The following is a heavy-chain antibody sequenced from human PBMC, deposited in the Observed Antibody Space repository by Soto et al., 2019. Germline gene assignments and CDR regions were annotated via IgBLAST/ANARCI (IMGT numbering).Heavy chain of an antibody. CDR1: GGTFSSYA. CDR3: ARSQGSSTSLEIYYYYYYGMDV. J-gene: IGHJ6*02. CDR2: IIPISETT. Sequence: QVQLVQSGAEVKKPGSSVKVSCKASGGTFSSYAISWVRQAPGQGLEWMGGIIPISETTNYAQKFQGRVTIIADESKSTAYMELSSLRSEDTAVSYCARSQGSSTSLEIYYYYYYGMDVWGQGTTVTVSS. V-gene: IGHV1-69*01. D-gene: IGHD2-2*01.